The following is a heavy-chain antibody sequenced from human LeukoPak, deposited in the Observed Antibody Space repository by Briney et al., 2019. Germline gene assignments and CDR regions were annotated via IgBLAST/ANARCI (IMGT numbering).Heavy chain of an antibody. V-gene: IGHV3-23*01. CDR2: ISGSDGST. Sequence: GGSLRLSCAASGFTFSSYAMSWVRQAPGKGLEWVSGISGSDGSTYYADSVKGRFTISRDYSKNTLYVQMNSLRAEDTAVYYCAKARGFCSGGSRYNPFDPWGQGTLVTVSS. D-gene: IGHD2-15*01. CDR3: AKARGFCSGGSRYNPFDP. CDR1: GFTFSSYA. J-gene: IGHJ5*02.